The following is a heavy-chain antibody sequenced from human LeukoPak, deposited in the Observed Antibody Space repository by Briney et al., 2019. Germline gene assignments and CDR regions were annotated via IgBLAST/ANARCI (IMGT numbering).Heavy chain of an antibody. CDR2: IYYSGST. CDR3: ARSRGVRMFDY. CDR1: GGSITIYY. Sequence: SETLSLTCTDPGGSITIYYWSSIRQPPGERLEWIGYIYYSGSTNYNLSLKSRVTISVDTSENQFSLKVSSVTDAETAVYYCARSRGVRMFDYWAQGTLVTVSS. D-gene: IGHD3-10*01. J-gene: IGHJ4*02. V-gene: IGHV4-59*08.